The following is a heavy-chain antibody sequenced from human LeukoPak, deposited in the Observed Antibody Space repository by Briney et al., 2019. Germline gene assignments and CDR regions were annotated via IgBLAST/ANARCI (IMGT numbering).Heavy chain of an antibody. V-gene: IGHV3-74*01. CDR2: INSDGSVT. CDR1: GFTFSTYW. D-gene: IGHD2-2*01. Sequence: GGSLRLSCAASGFTFSTYWMHWVRQAPGKGLVWVSRINSDGSVTNYAESVRGRFTISRDNAKNSLYLQMNSLRAEDTAVYYCARVGYCSSTSCHGGGYYFDYWGQGTLVTVSS. J-gene: IGHJ4*02. CDR3: ARVGYCSSTSCHGGGYYFDY.